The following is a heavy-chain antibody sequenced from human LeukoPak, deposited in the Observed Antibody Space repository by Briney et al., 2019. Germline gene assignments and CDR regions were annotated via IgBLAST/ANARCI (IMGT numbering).Heavy chain of an antibody. CDR1: GYTFPSYS. Sequence: GGSLRLSCAASGYTFPSYSLNWVRQSPGKCLEWISYVGTGGDDIYYADSVTGRFTISRDNAEKSVYLQMNSLRVEDMAVYYCVRGGRGRDDYFDYWGQGTQVTVSS. D-gene: IGHD3-10*01. J-gene: IGHJ4*02. CDR3: VRGGRGRDDYFDY. V-gene: IGHV3-21*05. CDR2: VGTGGDDI.